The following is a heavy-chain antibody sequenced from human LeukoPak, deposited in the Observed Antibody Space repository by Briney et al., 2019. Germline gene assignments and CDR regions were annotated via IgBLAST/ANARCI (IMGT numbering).Heavy chain of an antibody. CDR2: FDPEDGET. CDR3: ATDRTRQYGTHFDY. CDR1: GYTFTGYY. Sequence: ASVKVSCKASGYTFTGYYMHWVRQAPGKGLEWMGGFDPEDGETIYAQKFQGRVTMTEDTSTDTAYMELSSLRSEDTAVYYCATDRTRQYGTHFDYWGQGTLVTVSS. J-gene: IGHJ4*02. V-gene: IGHV1-24*01. D-gene: IGHD2-2*01.